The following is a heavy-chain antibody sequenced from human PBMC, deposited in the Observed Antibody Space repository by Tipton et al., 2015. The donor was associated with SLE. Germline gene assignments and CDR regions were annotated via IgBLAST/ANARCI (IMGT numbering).Heavy chain of an antibody. CDR2: FHHSAST. J-gene: IGHJ4*02. D-gene: IGHD2-15*01. CDR3: ARDGGILVAGRFDY. V-gene: IGHV4-4*02. CDR1: GGSISSSDW. Sequence: TLSLTCSVSGGSISSSDWWSWVRQPPGKRLEFIGVFHHSASTNHNSPLKSLVTISVEKSKNQFSRKLSSATAADTAVYYCARDGGILVAGRFDYWGQGTLVTVSS.